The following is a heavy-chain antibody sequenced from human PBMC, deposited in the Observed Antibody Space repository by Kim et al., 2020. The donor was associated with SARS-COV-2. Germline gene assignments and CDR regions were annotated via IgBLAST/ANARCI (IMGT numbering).Heavy chain of an antibody. Sequence: SETLSLTCAVYGGSFSGYYWSWIRQPPGKGLEWIGEINHSGSTNYNPSLKSRVTISVDTSKNQFSLKLSSVTAADTAVYYCASFGYFDWLLDYWGQGTLVTVSS. D-gene: IGHD3-9*01. CDR3: ASFGYFDWLLDY. V-gene: IGHV4-34*01. J-gene: IGHJ4*02. CDR1: GGSFSGYY. CDR2: INHSGST.